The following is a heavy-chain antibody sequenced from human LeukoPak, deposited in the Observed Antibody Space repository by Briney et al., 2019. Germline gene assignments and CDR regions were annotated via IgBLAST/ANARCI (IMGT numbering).Heavy chain of an antibody. J-gene: IGHJ3*02. CDR1: GYTFTSYG. Sequence: GASVKVSCKASGYTFTSYGISWVRQAPGQGLEWMGWISAYNGDTNYAQKLQGRVTMTTDTSTSTAYMELRSLRSDDTAVYYCARNGPYSVVPAAIRGAFDIWGQGTMVTVSS. V-gene: IGHV1-18*01. CDR2: ISAYNGDT. CDR3: ARNGPYSVVPAAIRGAFDI. D-gene: IGHD2-2*01.